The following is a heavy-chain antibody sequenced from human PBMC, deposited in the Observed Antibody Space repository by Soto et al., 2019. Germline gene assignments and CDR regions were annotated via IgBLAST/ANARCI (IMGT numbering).Heavy chain of an antibody. D-gene: IGHD3-16*01. CDR1: GGTFTTST. Sequence: QVQLVQSGAEVKKPGSSVTVSCQTSGGTFTTSTISWVRQAPGQGLEWMGGIIPVFGTPSYAQKFQGRVTMIADKSSSTAYMDLRNLRSEDTAMYYCARPADYVSGFSQWGQGTLVTVSS. V-gene: IGHV1-69*06. CDR3: ARPADYVSGFSQ. CDR2: IIPVFGTP. J-gene: IGHJ4*02.